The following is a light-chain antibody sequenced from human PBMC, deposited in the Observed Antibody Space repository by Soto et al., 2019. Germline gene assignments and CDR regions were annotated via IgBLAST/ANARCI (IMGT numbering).Light chain of an antibody. Sequence: DIQMTQSPSSLSAFVEDRVPITSRASLGVSAFFLWYKQTQGRAPKLLIYSASNLVSGVPSRFSGSGSGTNFTLTISSLQPEDFATYYCQQSYRTPHTFGQGTKLETK. CDR1: LGVSAF. CDR3: QQSYRTPHT. V-gene: IGKV1-39*01. J-gene: IGKJ2*01. CDR2: SAS.